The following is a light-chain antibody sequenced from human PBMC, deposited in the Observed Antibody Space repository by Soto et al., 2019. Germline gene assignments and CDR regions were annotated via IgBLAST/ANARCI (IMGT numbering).Light chain of an antibody. CDR2: DVS. V-gene: IGKV3-11*01. CDR3: QHRKDWPFT. Sequence: EVVLTQSPATLSLSPGERATLSCRASQSVYSYLAWYQQKPGQPPRLLISDVSNRATGIPARFSGSGYGTDFTLTISSLEPEDFAVCYCQHRKDWPFTFGGGTKVEIK. J-gene: IGKJ4*01. CDR1: QSVYSY.